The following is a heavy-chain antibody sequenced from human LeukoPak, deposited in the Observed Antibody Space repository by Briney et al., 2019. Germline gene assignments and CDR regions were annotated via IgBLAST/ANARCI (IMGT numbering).Heavy chain of an antibody. D-gene: IGHD1/OR15-1a*01. V-gene: IGHV3-7*01. CDR2: IKQDGSVK. CDR1: GFTFSNYW. CDR3: ARDRAPPSAGTFDY. J-gene: IGHJ4*02. Sequence: PGGTLRLSCAASGFTFSNYWMSWVRQAPGKGLEWVANIKQDGSVKYYVDSLKGRFTISRDNPKNSLYLQMNSLRAEDTALYYCARDRAPPSAGTFDYWGQGTLVTVSS.